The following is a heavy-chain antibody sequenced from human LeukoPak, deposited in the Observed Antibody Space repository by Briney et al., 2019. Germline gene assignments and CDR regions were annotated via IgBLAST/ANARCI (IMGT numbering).Heavy chain of an antibody. CDR1: GYNFSNCL. J-gene: IGHJ4*02. V-gene: IGHV5-51*01. D-gene: IGHD1-1*01. CDR2: IYPGDSDT. Sequence: GESPKISCEGSGYNFSNCLIGWVRQMPGKGLEWMGIIYPGDSDTRYGPSFQGQVTISADKSISTAYLQWSSLKASDTAMYYCAKPGLKGGMLWGQGNLVTVSS. CDR3: AKPGLKGGML.